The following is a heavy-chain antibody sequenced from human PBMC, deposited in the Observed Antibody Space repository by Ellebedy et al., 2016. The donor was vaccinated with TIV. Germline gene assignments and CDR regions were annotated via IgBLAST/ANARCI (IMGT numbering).Heavy chain of an antibody. CDR3: ARFVAAHGYDY. V-gene: IGHV4-59*01. D-gene: IGHD6-25*01. CDR2: MYFSGGT. CDR1: GGSISGYY. Sequence: MPSETLSLTCTVPGGSISGYYWGWIRQLPGKGLEWIGYMYFSGGTNSNPSLKSRVTISVDTSNNLFSLTLDAVTAADTAVYYCARFVAAHGYDYWGQGTLVTVSS. J-gene: IGHJ4*02.